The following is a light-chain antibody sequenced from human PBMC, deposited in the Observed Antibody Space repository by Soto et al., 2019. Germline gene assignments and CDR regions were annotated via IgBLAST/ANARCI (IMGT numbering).Light chain of an antibody. CDR3: QSYDSSLRGYV. J-gene: IGLJ1*01. CDR1: SSNIGAGYD. Sequence: QSVLTQPPSVSGAPGQRVTISCTGSSSNIGAGYDVHWYQQLPGTAPKLLIYGNTNRPSGVPDRLSGSKSGTSASLAITGLKAEDEADYYSQSYDSSLRGYVFGTGTKVTVL. CDR2: GNT. V-gene: IGLV1-40*01.